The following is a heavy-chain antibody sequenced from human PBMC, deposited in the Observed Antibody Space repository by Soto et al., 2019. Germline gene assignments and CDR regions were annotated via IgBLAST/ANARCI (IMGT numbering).Heavy chain of an antibody. CDR1: GFTFSSYS. Sequence: GGSLRLSCAASGFTFSSYSMNWVRQAPGKGLEWVSSISSSSSYIYYADSVKGRFTISRDNAKNSLYLQMSSLRSEDTAVYYCATGHNWNPMAFDIWGQGTMVTVSS. J-gene: IGHJ3*02. CDR3: ATGHNWNPMAFDI. D-gene: IGHD1-1*01. CDR2: ISSSSSYI. V-gene: IGHV3-21*04.